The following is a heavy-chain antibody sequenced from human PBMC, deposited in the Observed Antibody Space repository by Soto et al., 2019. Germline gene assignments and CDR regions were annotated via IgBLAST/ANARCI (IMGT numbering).Heavy chain of an antibody. Sequence: QVQLVESGGGVVQPGRSLRLSCAASGFTFSSYGMHRVRQAPGKGLEWVAVIWYDGSNKYYADSVKGQFTTSRENSKNTLYLQMNSLTAEDTAVCYLAREGTILTGCRPDYFDHWGQGTLVTVSS. CDR3: AREGTILTGCRPDYFDH. V-gene: IGHV3-33*01. D-gene: IGHD3-9*01. CDR1: GFTFSSYG. J-gene: IGHJ4*02. CDR2: IWYDGSNK.